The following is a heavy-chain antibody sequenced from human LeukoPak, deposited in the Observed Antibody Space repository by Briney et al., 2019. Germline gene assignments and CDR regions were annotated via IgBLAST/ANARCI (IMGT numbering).Heavy chain of an antibody. CDR1: GFTFSSYT. CDR3: ARHLTVTSTCWFDL. J-gene: IGHJ5*02. CDR2: ITGSSTYI. V-gene: IGHV3-21*01. D-gene: IGHD4-11*01. Sequence: GGSLRLSCAVSGFTFSSYTMNWVRQAPGKGLEWVSSITGSSTYIYYADSVKGRFTISRDNAKNSLYLRMNNLGAEETAVYYSARHLTVTSTCWFDLLCEGTLLTVSS.